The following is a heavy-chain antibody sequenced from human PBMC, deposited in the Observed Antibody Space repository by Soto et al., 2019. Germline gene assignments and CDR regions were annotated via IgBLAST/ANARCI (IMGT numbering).Heavy chain of an antibody. J-gene: IGHJ6*02. V-gene: IGHV3-21*01. CDR3: ARDPRGLIPRYYYYGMDV. CDR2: ISSSSSYI. CDR1: GFTFSSYS. Sequence: GGSLRLSCAASGFTFSSYSMNWVRQAPGKGLEWVSSISSSSSYIYYADSVKGRFTISRDNAKNSLYLQMNSLRAEDTAVYYCARDPRGLIPRYYYYGMDVWGQGTTLTVSS. D-gene: IGHD3-10*01.